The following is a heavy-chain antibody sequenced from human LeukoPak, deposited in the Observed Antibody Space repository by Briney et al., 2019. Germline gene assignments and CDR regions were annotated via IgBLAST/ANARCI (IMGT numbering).Heavy chain of an antibody. CDR2: IVPIFGTA. V-gene: IGHV1-69*13. D-gene: IGHD3-22*01. J-gene: IGHJ4*02. CDR3: AREARAYYYDSSGSHFDY. CDR1: GGTFSSYA. Sequence: ASVKVSCTASGGTFSSYAISWVRQAPGQGLEWMGGIVPIFGTANYAQKFQGRVTITADEFTSTAYMELSSLRSEDTAVYYCAREARAYYYDSSGSHFDYWGQGTLVTVSS.